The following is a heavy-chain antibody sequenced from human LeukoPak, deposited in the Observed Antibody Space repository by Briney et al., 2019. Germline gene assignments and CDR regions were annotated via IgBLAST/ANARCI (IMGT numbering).Heavy chain of an antibody. J-gene: IGHJ5*02. CDR2: ISYSSGSI. Sequence: PGGSLRLSCAASGFTFDEYAMHWVRQAPGKGLEWVSGISYSSGSIGYVDSVKGRFTISRDNAKNSLYLQMNSLRAEDTALYYCARDSAFYDFWSGYYLNWFDPWGQGTLVTVSS. CDR3: ARDSAFYDFWSGYYLNWFDP. V-gene: IGHV3-9*01. CDR1: GFTFDEYA. D-gene: IGHD3-3*01.